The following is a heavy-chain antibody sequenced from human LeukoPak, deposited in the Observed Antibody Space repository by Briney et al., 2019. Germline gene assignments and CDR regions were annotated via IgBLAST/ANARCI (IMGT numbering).Heavy chain of an antibody. CDR1: GGSISSYY. J-gene: IGHJ3*02. CDR3: ARHECTNGVCYTLAFDI. V-gene: IGHV4-59*08. D-gene: IGHD2-8*01. Sequence: SETLSLTCTVSGGSISSYYWSWIRQPPGKGLEWIGYIYYSRSTNYNPSLRSRVTISVDTSRNQFSLKLPSVTAADTAVYYCARHECTNGVCYTLAFDIWGRGTMVTVSS. CDR2: IYYSRST.